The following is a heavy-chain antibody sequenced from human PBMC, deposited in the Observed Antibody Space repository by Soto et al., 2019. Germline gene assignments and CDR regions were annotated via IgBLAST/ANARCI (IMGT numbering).Heavy chain of an antibody. D-gene: IGHD2-15*01. CDR2: ISTYNGNT. J-gene: IGHJ4*02. CDR3: ARSGARGSFDY. V-gene: IGHV1-18*01. Sequence: ASVKVSCKASGYTFTSSGISWVRQAPGQGPEWMGWISTYNGNTNYAQNLQGRVTMTTDTSTSTAYMELRGLRSDDTAVYYCARSGARGSFDYWGQGTLVTVSS. CDR1: GYTFTSSG.